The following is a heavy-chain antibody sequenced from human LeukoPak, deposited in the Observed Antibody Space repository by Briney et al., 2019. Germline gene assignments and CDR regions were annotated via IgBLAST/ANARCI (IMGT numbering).Heavy chain of an antibody. CDR3: ARDYPYSGYDYGPFDY. V-gene: IGHV3-21*01. CDR1: GFTFSSNS. D-gene: IGHD5-12*01. CDR2: ISRISNYI. J-gene: IGHJ4*02. Sequence: PGGSLRLSCAASGFTFSSNSMNWVRQAPGKGLEWVSSISRISNYIYYADSVKGRFTMSRDNAKNSLYLQMNRLRAEDTAVYYCARDYPYSGYDYGPFDYWGQGTLVTVSS.